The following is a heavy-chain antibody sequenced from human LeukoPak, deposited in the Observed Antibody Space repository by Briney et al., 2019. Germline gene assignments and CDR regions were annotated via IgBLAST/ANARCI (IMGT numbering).Heavy chain of an antibody. CDR3: ARDVDSSGYLFDY. CDR2: IYYSGST. CDR1: GGSISSGGYY. Sequence: SETLSLTCTVSGGSISSGGYYWSWIRQHPGKGLEWIGYIYYSGSTYYNPSLKSRVTISVDTSKNQFSLKLSSVTAADTAVYYCARDVDSSGYLFDYWGQGTLVTVSS. D-gene: IGHD3-22*01. V-gene: IGHV4-31*03. J-gene: IGHJ4*02.